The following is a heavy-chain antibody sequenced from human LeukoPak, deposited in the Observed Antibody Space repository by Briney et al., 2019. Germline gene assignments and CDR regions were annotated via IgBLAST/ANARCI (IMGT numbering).Heavy chain of an antibody. D-gene: IGHD6-13*01. CDR2: INSDGSST. J-gene: IGHJ4*02. Sequence: PGGSLRLSCAASGFTFSSYWMHWVRQAPGKGLVWVSRINSDGSSTSYADSVKGRFTISRDNAKNTLYLQMNSLRAEDTGVYYCARATFSSSGHSYWGQGTLVTVSS. CDR3: ARATFSSSGHSY. V-gene: IGHV3-74*01. CDR1: GFTFSSYW.